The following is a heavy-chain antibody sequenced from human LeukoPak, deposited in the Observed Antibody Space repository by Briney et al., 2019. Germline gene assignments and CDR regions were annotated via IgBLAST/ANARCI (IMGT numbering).Heavy chain of an antibody. Sequence: ASVKVSCKASDYTFTSYGISWVRQAPGQGLEWMGWISAYNGNTNYAQKLQGRVTMTTDTSTSTAYLELSSLRSEDTAVYYCARNGAVGHVVVLDYWGQGTLVTVSS. CDR1: DYTFTSYG. D-gene: IGHD2-21*01. V-gene: IGHV1-18*01. J-gene: IGHJ4*02. CDR2: ISAYNGNT. CDR3: ARNGAVGHVVVLDY.